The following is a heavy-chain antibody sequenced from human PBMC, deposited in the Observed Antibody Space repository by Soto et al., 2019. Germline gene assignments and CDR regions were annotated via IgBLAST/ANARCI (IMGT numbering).Heavy chain of an antibody. CDR3: PRHQFHGLGTYLDY. D-gene: IGHD3-10*01. CDR2: IWYDGSNK. Sequence: RGLSCVASGFSFNNFCMHWVRQAPGKGLERVAGIWYDGSNKYSAASVKRRFTISRDNSKTPLYLRMSSLRAEDTAVHFCPRHQFHGLGTYLDYWGQGALVTVSS. CDR1: GFSFNNFC. J-gene: IGHJ4*02. V-gene: IGHV3-33*01.